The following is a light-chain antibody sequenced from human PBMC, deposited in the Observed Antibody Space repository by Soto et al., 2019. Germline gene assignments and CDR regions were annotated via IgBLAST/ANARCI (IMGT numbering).Light chain of an antibody. CDR1: TGEVTGAYF. J-gene: IGLJ3*02. CDR3: ASWDATLSGWV. Sequence: QAVVTQESSLTVSPGETVTLTCASSTGEVTGAYFAGWFQQKPGQAPRALIYSTTNRHSGTPARFSGSKSGTSASLAISGLRPEDEADYFCASWDATLSGWVFGGGTKLTVL. V-gene: IGLV7-43*01. CDR2: STT.